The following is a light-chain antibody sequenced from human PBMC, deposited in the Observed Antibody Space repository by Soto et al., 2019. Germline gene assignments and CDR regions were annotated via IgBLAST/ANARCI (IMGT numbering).Light chain of an antibody. CDR2: DVR. CDR3: SSYTTISTDV. J-gene: IGLJ1*01. Sequence: QSVLTQPASVSGSPGQSITISCTGTSSDVGGYNYVSWYQQHPGKAPKLMINDVRNRPSGVSNRFSGSKSVNTASLTISGLQAEDEADYYCSSYTTISTDVFGTGTQLTVL. V-gene: IGLV2-14*01. CDR1: SSDVGGYNY.